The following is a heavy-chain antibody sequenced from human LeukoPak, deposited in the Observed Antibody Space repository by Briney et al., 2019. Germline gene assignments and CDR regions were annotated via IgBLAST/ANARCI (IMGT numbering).Heavy chain of an antibody. V-gene: IGHV3-11*04. Sequence: VKPGGSLRLSCSASGFTFSDYYMSWIRQAPGKGLEWVSYISSSGSTIYYADSVKGRFTISRDNAKNSLYLQMNSLRAEDTAVYYCARCVVVPAAMGQYFDIWGQGTMVTVSS. CDR2: ISSSGSTI. D-gene: IGHD2-2*01. CDR3: ARCVVVPAAMGQYFDI. J-gene: IGHJ3*02. CDR1: GFTFSDYY.